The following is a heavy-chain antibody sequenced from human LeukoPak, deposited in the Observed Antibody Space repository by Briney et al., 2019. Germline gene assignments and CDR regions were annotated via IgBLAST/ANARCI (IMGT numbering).Heavy chain of an antibody. Sequence: PGGSLRLSCVASGFTFSTYAMSWVRQAPGKGLKWVSVISGSSGSTYYADSVKGRFTISRDNSKNTLFLQMNSLRAEDTAVYYCARDKGYAFDIWGQGTLVTVSS. CDR1: GFTFSTYA. V-gene: IGHV3-23*01. CDR2: ISGSSGST. CDR3: ARDKGYAFDI. D-gene: IGHD5-12*01. J-gene: IGHJ3*02.